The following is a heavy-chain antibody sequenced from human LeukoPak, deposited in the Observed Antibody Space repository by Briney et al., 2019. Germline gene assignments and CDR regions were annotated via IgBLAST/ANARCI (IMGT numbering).Heavy chain of an antibody. D-gene: IGHD6-25*01. CDR2: ISSSGSTI. CDR3: AREPLSRSSGGAFDI. V-gene: IGHV3-48*03. Sequence: PGGSLRLSCAASGFTFSSYEMNWVRQAPGKGREWVSYISSSGSTIYYADSVKGRLTISRDNAKNSLYLQMNSLRAEDTAVYYCAREPLSRSSGGAFDIWGQGTMVTVSS. CDR1: GFTFSSYE. J-gene: IGHJ3*02.